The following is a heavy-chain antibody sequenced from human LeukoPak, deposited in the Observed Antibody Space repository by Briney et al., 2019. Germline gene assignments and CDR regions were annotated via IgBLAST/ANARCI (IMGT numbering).Heavy chain of an antibody. CDR1: GFTFSSYA. CDR2: ISGSGGST. Sequence: GGSLRLSCTASGFTFSSYAMSWVRQAPGQGLEWISAISGSGGSTYYADYVKGRFTISRDNSKNTLYLQMNSLRAEDTAVYYCAKDDIAYGMDVWGQGTTVTVSS. V-gene: IGHV3-23*01. CDR3: AKDDIAYGMDV. D-gene: IGHD2-15*01. J-gene: IGHJ6*02.